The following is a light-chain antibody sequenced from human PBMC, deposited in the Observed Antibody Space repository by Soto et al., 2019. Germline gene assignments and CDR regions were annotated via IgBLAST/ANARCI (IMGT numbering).Light chain of an antibody. CDR1: QSVFYSSNKKSY. J-gene: IGKJ3*01. CDR2: WAS. CDR3: QQYYSTPFT. Sequence: DIVMTQSPDSLAVSLGERATINCESSQSVFYSSNKKSYLAWYQQKPGQPPKLLIYWASTRESGVPDRFTGSGSGTYFTLTINSLQAEDVAVYYCQQYYSTPFTFGPGTTVGVK. V-gene: IGKV4-1*01.